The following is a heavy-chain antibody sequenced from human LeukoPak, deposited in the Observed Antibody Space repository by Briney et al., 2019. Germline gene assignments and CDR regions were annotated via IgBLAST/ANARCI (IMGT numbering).Heavy chain of an antibody. CDR1: GFTFSSYA. D-gene: IGHD3-22*01. J-gene: IGHJ4*02. V-gene: IGHV3-23*01. Sequence: PGGSLRLSCAASGFTFSSYAMSWVRQAPGKGLEWVSAISGSGGSTYYADSVKGRFTISRDNAKNSLYLQMNSLRAEDTAVYYCAREDYYDSSGSHYWGQRTLVTVSS. CDR2: ISGSGGST. CDR3: AREDYYDSSGSHY.